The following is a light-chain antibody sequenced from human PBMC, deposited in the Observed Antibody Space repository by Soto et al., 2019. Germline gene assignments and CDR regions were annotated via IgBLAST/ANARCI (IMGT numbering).Light chain of an antibody. Sequence: QAVVTQEPSLTVSPGGTVTLTCAASTGAVSSGDSPNWFQQKPGQAPRALIYGTNKKHSWTPARFSGSLLGGKAALTLSGGQPEDEADYYCLLYHGAVGVFGGGTKLTVL. CDR3: LLYHGAVGV. V-gene: IGLV7-43*01. CDR1: TGAVSSGDS. J-gene: IGLJ2*01. CDR2: GTN.